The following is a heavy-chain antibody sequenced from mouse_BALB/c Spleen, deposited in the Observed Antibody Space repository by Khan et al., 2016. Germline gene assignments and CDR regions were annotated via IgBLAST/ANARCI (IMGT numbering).Heavy chain of an antibody. J-gene: IGHJ3*01. CDR1: GFTFSSYN. CDR3: TRDSSGGFAY. D-gene: IGHD3-1*01. V-gene: IGHV5-6-4*01. Sequence: EVELVESGGGLVKPGGSLKLSCVDSGFTFSSYNMPWVRQPQEKRLDWVVTISSGGHFTYYPDTVKGRFTISRDNAKNTLYLQMSSLKSEDTAMYYCTRDSSGGFAYWGQGTLVTVSA. CDR2: ISSGGHFT.